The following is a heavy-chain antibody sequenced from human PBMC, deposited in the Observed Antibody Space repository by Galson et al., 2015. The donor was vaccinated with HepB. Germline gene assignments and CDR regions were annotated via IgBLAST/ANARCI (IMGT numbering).Heavy chain of an antibody. V-gene: IGHV3-21*01. CDR3: ARVLFDTLTGCSPGHYGMDV. J-gene: IGHJ6*02. D-gene: IGHD3-9*01. Sequence: SLRLSCAASGFTFSSYSMNWVRQAPGKGLEWVSSISSGGTYIYHTNSVKGRFTISRDNSKNSLYLQMNSLRAEDTAVYYCARVLFDTLTGCSPGHYGMDVWGQGTTVTVSS. CDR2: ISSGGTYI. CDR1: GFTFSSYS.